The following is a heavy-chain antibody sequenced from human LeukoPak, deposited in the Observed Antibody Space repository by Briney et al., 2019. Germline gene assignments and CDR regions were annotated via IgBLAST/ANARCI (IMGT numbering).Heavy chain of an antibody. Sequence: GGSLRLSCAASGFTFDDYAMHWGRHAPGQGLERVSGISWNSGSIGYADSVKGRFTISRDNAKNSLYLQMNSLRAEDTALYYCAKDTDHDSIGSVAFDIWGQGTMVTVSS. CDR1: GFTFDDYA. J-gene: IGHJ3*02. CDR2: ISWNSGSI. CDR3: AKDTDHDSIGSVAFDI. D-gene: IGHD3-22*01. V-gene: IGHV3-9*01.